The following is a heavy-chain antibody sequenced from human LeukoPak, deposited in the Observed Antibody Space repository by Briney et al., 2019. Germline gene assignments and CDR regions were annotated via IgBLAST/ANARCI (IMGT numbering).Heavy chain of an antibody. CDR1: GFTFSSYA. J-gene: IGHJ6*03. CDR2: ISGSGGST. Sequence: GGSLRLSCAASGFTFSSYAMSWVRQAPGKGLEWVSAISGSGGSTYYADSVKGRFTISRDNSKNTLYLQMNSLRAEDTAVYYCAKDGPPELRYFDWLNYYYYYMDVWGKGTTVTVSS. D-gene: IGHD3-9*01. CDR3: AKDGPPELRYFDWLNYYYYYMDV. V-gene: IGHV3-23*01.